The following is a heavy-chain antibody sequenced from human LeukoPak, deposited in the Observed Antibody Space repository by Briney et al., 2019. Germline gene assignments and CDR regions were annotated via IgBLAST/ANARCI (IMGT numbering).Heavy chain of an antibody. CDR3: ARDLEGRRTMSRRWFDP. CDR1: GYTFTVYY. D-gene: IGHD3-22*01. V-gene: IGHV1-2*02. Sequence: ASVKLSCKASGYTFTVYYMHWVRQSPGQGLEWMGWIKPNSGGTNYAQKFQGRVTMTRDTSISTAYMELSRLRSDDKAVYYCARDLEGRRTMSRRWFDPWGQGTLVTVSS. CDR2: IKPNSGGT. J-gene: IGHJ5*02.